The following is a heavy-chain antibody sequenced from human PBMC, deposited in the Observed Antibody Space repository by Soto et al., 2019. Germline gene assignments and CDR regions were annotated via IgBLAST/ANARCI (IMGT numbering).Heavy chain of an antibody. Sequence: QVQLVHSGAELKKPGSSVKVSCKASGGTFSSYAISWVRQAPGQGLEWMGGIIPIFGTANYAQKFQGRVTITSDESTSTAYRELSSLRSDDTAVYYCATKEPGGIHDYGDYFDYWGQGTLVTDSS. CDR3: ATKEPGGIHDYGDYFDY. D-gene: IGHD4-17*01. CDR1: GGTFSSYA. CDR2: IIPIFGTA. J-gene: IGHJ4*02. V-gene: IGHV1-69*01.